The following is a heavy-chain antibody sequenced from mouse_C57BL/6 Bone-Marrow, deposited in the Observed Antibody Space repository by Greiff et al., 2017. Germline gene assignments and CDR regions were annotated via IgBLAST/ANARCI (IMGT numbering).Heavy chain of an antibody. CDR2: FYPGSGSI. D-gene: IGHD2-3*01. CDR1: GYTFTEYT. Sequence: VQLQQSGAELVKPGASVKLSCKASGYTFTEYTIHWVKQRSGQGLEWIGCFYPGSGSIKYNEKFKDKATLTADKSSSTAYMELSRLTSEDSAVYFCARHEGGDGYYVGFAYWGQGTLVTVSA. CDR3: ARHEGGDGYYVGFAY. J-gene: IGHJ3*01. V-gene: IGHV1-62-2*01.